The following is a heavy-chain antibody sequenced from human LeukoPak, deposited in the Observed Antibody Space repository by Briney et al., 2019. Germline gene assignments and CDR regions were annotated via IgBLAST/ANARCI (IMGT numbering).Heavy chain of an antibody. Sequence: SETLTLTCSVSGYSISSGYYWGWIRQPPGKGLECIGIIYYSGSTYSNPSLKSRVTISVDTSKNQFSLKLSSVTAADTAVYYCARPLGLIPQGKYDAFDIWGQGTMVTVSS. J-gene: IGHJ3*02. V-gene: IGHV4-38-2*01. CDR3: ARPLGLIPQGKYDAFDI. CDR2: IYYSGST. D-gene: IGHD3/OR15-3a*01. CDR1: GYSISSGYY.